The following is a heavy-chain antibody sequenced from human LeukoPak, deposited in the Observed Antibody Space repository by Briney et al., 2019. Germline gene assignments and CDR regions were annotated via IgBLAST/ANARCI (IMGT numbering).Heavy chain of an antibody. CDR2: ISTNSGNI. J-gene: IGHJ6*03. V-gene: IGHV3-9*01. D-gene: IGHD3-16*01. CDR1: GFTFSSYS. CDR3: AQDMYMGGMDV. Sequence: GRSLRLSCAASGFTFSSYSMHWVRQAPGKGLEWVSAISTNSGNIYYADSVKGRFTISRDNAKNSLYLQMNSLRAEDTAVYYCAQDMYMGGMDVWGKGTTVTVSS.